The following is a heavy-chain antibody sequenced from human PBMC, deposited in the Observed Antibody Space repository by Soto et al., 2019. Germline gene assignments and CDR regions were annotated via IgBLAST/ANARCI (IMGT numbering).Heavy chain of an antibody. CDR1: GSTFSSYG. CDR2: ISYDGSNK. J-gene: IGHJ4*02. Sequence: GGSLRLSCAASGSTFSSYGMHWVRQAPGKGLEWVAVISYDGSNKYYADSVKGRFTISRDNSKNTLYLQMNSLRAEDTAVYYCARALPRQWIDYWGQGTLVTVSS. D-gene: IGHD6-19*01. V-gene: IGHV3-30*03. CDR3: ARALPRQWIDY.